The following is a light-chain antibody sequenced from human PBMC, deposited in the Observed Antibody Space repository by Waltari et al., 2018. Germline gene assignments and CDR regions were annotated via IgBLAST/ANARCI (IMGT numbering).Light chain of an antibody. CDR1: QSVSSY. V-gene: IGKV3-11*01. CDR2: DAS. Sequence: EIVLTQSPATLSLSPGERATLSCRASQSVSSYLARYQPNPGQAPRLLIYDASNRATGIPARFSGSGSGTDFTLTISSLEPEDFAVYYCQQRSNWPPEFTFGPGTKVDIK. CDR3: QQRSNWPPEFT. J-gene: IGKJ3*01.